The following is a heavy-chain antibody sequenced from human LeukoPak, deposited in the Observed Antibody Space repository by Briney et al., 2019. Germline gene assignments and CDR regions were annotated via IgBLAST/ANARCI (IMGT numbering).Heavy chain of an antibody. V-gene: IGHV3-7*03. D-gene: IGHD2-21*02. CDR1: GFIFGNYW. Sequence: GGSLRLSCAASGFIFGNYWMSWVRRPPGKGLEGGANIKQDGSEKHYVDSLKGRFTISRDNAKNSVYLQMNSLRAEDTAVYYCARGRRDCSGDCYVAFDIWGQGTMVTVSS. J-gene: IGHJ3*02. CDR2: IKQDGSEK. CDR3: ARGRRDCSGDCYVAFDI.